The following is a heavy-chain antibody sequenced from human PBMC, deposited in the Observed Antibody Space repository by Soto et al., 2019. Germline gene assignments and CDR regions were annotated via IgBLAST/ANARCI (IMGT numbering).Heavy chain of an antibody. J-gene: IGHJ6*02. D-gene: IGHD6-13*01. CDR1: GGSISSYY. V-gene: IGHV4-59*01. Sequence: QVQLQESGPGLVKPSETLSLTCTVSGGSISSYYWSWIRQPPGKGLEWIGYIYYSGSTNYSPSLKSRVTISVDTSKNQFSLKLSSVTAADTAVYYCAGEGVSSSWYNYYGMDVWGQGTTVTVSS. CDR3: AGEGVSSSWYNYYGMDV. CDR2: IYYSGST.